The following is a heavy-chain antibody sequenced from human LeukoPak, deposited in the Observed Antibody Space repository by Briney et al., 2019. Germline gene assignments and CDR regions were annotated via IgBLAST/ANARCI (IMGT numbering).Heavy chain of an antibody. V-gene: IGHV4-34*01. CDR3: ASTLNYYGSDY. Sequence: SETLSLTCAVYGGSFSGYYWSWIRQPPGKELEWIGEINHSGSTNYNPSLKSRVTISADTSKDQFSLKLSSVTAADTAVYYCASTLNYYGSDYWGQGTLVTVSS. CDR1: GGSFSGYY. CDR2: INHSGST. J-gene: IGHJ4*02. D-gene: IGHD3-10*01.